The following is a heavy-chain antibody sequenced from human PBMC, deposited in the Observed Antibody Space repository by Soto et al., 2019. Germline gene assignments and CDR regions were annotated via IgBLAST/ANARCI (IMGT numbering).Heavy chain of an antibody. Sequence: ESGGGMVQPGGSLRLSCAASGFTFSSYEMNWVRQAPGKGLEWVSYISSTGSTIYYTDSVKGRFTISRDNAKNSLYLQMNSLRAEDTAVYYCAPLVVAATDEARDFDYWGQGTLVTVSS. D-gene: IGHD2-15*01. V-gene: IGHV3-48*03. CDR3: APLVVAATDEARDFDY. J-gene: IGHJ4*02. CDR1: GFTFSSYE. CDR2: ISSTGSTI.